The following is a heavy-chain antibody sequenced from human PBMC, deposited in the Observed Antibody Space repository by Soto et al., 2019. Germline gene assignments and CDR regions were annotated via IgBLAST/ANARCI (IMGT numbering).Heavy chain of an antibody. CDR2: IYYSGST. CDR3: ARQLYYYDSSGYYDY. J-gene: IGHJ4*02. V-gene: IGHV4-39*01. CDR1: GGSISSSSYY. Sequence: QLQLQESGPGLVKPSETLSLTCTVSGGSISSSSYYWGWIRQPPGKGLEWIGSIYYSGSTYYNPSLKSRVTMSVDTSKNQFSLKLSSVTAADTAVYYCARQLYYYDSSGYYDYWGQGTLVTVSS. D-gene: IGHD3-22*01.